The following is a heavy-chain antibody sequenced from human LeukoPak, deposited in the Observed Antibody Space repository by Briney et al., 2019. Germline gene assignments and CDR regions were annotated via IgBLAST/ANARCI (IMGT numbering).Heavy chain of an antibody. CDR3: ARDREWELQSLRYFDY. CDR2: INHSGST. D-gene: IGHD1-26*01. J-gene: IGHJ4*02. V-gene: IGHV4-34*01. Sequence: PSETLSLTCAVYGGSFSGYYWSWIRQPPGKGLEWIGEINHSGSTNYNPSLKSRVTISVDTSKNQFSLKLSSVTAADTAVYYCARDREWELQSLRYFDYWGQGTLVTVSS. CDR1: GGSFSGYY.